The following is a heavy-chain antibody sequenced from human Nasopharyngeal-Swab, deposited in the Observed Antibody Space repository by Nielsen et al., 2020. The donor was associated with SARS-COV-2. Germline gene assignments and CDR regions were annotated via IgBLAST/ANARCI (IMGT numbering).Heavy chain of an antibody. CDR2: ISGSHAGGST. Sequence: GESLKISCAPSGLTSTRYAMSWVRQAPGKGLEWVSTISGSHAGGSTFYADSVKGRFTISRDNSNTLFLQMSSLRPEDTALYYCARLNEKRTYGLIDSWGQGTLVTVSS. D-gene: IGHD3-10*01. V-gene: IGHV3-23*01. J-gene: IGHJ4*02. CDR1: GLTSTRYA. CDR3: ARLNEKRTYGLIDS.